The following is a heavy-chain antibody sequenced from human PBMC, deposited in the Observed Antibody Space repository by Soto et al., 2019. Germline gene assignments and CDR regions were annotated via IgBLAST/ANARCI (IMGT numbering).Heavy chain of an antibody. J-gene: IGHJ4*02. V-gene: IGHV1-46*01. Sequence: QVQLSQFGAEVKKPGASVKVSCKASGYSFTNFHIHWVRQAPGQGLEWMGMIDPSGGITRDAQRLQGRITMTWDASARTGYMELRSLTSEDTAVYYCAREGIGHDNYDSFGYYGDHWGQGTLVTVSS. CDR3: AREGIGHDNYDSFGYYGDH. CDR2: IDPSGGIT. CDR1: GYSFTNFH. D-gene: IGHD4-17*01.